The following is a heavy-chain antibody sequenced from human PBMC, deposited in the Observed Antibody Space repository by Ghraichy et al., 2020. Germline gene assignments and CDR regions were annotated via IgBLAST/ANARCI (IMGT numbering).Heavy chain of an antibody. D-gene: IGHD4-23*01. V-gene: IGHV3-30*02. Sequence: GGSLRLSCAASGFAFSHYGMHWVRQAPGKGLDWVAVIFYDGDDGSDKYYADSVNGRFTISRDDPNNTLYLQMNSLRAEDTAVYYCAKYWGLGYGVNSFSSDWGQGTLVTVST. CDR2: IFYDGDDGSDK. CDR1: GFAFSHYG. J-gene: IGHJ4*02. CDR3: AKYWGLGYGVNSFSSD.